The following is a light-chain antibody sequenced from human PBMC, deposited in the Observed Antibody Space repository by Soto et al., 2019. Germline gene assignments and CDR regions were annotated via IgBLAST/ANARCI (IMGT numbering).Light chain of an antibody. V-gene: IGKV4-1*01. CDR1: QRVLYSSNNKNY. Sequence: DIVMTQSPDSLAVSLGERATINCKSSQRVLYSSNNKNYLAWYQQKPGQPPQLLIYWASARESGVPDRFSGSGSGTDFTLTIGSLQAEDVAVYYCQQYYSTPPTFGQGTKLEIK. CDR3: QQYYSTPPT. J-gene: IGKJ2*01. CDR2: WAS.